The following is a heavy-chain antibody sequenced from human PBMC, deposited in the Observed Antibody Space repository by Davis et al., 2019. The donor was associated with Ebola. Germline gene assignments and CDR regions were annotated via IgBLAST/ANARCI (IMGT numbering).Heavy chain of an antibody. J-gene: IGHJ4*02. Sequence: SETLSLTCTVSGDSMSDYYYNWIRQPPGRGLEWIGNIYYSGSTNYNPSLKSRVTISVDTSKNQFSLKVSSVTAADTAVYYCATDYLKYWGQGTLVTVSS. CDR1: GDSMSDYY. CDR3: ATDYLKY. CDR2: IYYSGST. D-gene: IGHD4/OR15-4a*01. V-gene: IGHV4-59*12.